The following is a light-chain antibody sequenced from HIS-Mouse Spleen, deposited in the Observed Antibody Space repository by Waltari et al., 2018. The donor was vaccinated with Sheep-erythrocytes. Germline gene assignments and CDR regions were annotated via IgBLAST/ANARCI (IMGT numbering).Light chain of an antibody. CDR2: QDS. Sequence: SYELTQPPSVSVSPGQTASITCSGDKLGDKYACWYQQKPGQSPVLVIYQDSKRPSGVFNRFSGSKSGNTASLTISGLQAEDEADYYCCSYAGSSTPWVFGGGTKLTVL. J-gene: IGLJ3*02. CDR1: KLGDKY. CDR3: CSYAGSSTPWV. V-gene: IGLV3-1*01.